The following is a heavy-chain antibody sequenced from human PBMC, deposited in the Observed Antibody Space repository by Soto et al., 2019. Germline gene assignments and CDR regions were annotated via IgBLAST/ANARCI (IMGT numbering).Heavy chain of an antibody. J-gene: IGHJ1*01. CDR1: GXTFSSYA. V-gene: IGHV1-69*01. D-gene: IGHD1-1*01. CDR2: ITPVFGTA. CDR3: AXGWNDFPH. Sequence: QXQLVXSGXEVKXPGSSVKVSXXASGXTFSSYAISWVRQAPGQGLECMGGITPVFGTANYAQKFQGRVTINADESTSTVYMELXXLRXXXXXXXXCAXGWNDFPHWGQGTLVTVSS.